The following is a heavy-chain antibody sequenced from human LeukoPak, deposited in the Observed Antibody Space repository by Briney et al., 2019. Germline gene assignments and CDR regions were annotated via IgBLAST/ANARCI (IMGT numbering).Heavy chain of an antibody. CDR1: GFTFSSYT. J-gene: IGHJ4*02. V-gene: IGHV3-21*01. CDR3: ARAVPGSSPDY. Sequence: GRSLRLSCAASGFTFSSYTMNWVRQAPGKGLEWVSSITSTSSYIYYAGSVKGRFTISRDNAKNSLYLQMNSLRAEDTAVYYCARAVPGSSPDYWGQGTLVTVSS. D-gene: IGHD4-17*01. CDR2: ITSTSSYI.